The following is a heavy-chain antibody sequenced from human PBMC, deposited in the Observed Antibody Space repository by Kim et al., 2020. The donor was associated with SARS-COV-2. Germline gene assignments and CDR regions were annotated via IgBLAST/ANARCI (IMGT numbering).Heavy chain of an antibody. D-gene: IGHD3-10*01. Sequence: GESLRLTCAASGFTFSSYGMHWVRQAPGKGLEWVAVISYDGSNKYYADSVKGRFTISRDNSKNTLYLQMNSLRAEDTAVYYCAKGRGPRGPFDYWGQGTLVTVSS. J-gene: IGHJ4*02. V-gene: IGHV3-30*18. CDR3: AKGRGPRGPFDY. CDR2: ISYDGSNK. CDR1: GFTFSSYG.